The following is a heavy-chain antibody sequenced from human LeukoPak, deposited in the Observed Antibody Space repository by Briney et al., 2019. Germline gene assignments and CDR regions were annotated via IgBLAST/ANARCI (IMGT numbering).Heavy chain of an antibody. CDR1: GFTFSNYW. V-gene: IGHV3-7*04. J-gene: IGHJ4*02. CDR3: ARDLSGYDYPCDY. Sequence: GGSLRLSCVASGFTFSNYWMSWVRQAPGKGLERVANIKQDGSEKYYADSAKGRFTISRDNAKSSLYLEMNSLRAEDTAVYYCARDLSGYDYPCDYWGQGTLVTVSS. CDR2: IKQDGSEK. D-gene: IGHD5-12*01.